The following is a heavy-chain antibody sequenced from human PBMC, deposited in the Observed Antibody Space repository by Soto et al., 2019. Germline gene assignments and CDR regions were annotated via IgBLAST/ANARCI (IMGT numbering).Heavy chain of an antibody. J-gene: IGHJ6*02. CDR1: GFTFSSYS. D-gene: IGHD6-13*01. CDR3: ARGLAAADNYYYYGMAV. CDR2: ISSSSSYI. V-gene: IGHV3-21*01. Sequence: EVQLVESGGGLVKPGGSLRLSCAASGFTFSSYSMNWVRQAPGKGLEWVSSISSSSSYIYYADSVKGRFTISRDNAKNSLYLQMNSLRAEDTAVYYCARGLAAADNYYYYGMAVWGHGTTVTVSS.